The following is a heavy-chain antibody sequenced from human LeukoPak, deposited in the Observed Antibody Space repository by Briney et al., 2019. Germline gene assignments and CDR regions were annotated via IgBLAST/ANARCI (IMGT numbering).Heavy chain of an antibody. CDR1: GFTFSNYL. D-gene: IGHD3-3*01. Sequence: GGSLRLSCVASGFTFSNYLMDWVRQAPGKGLEWVSGISHSGSSIYYADSVKGRFTISRDNAKNLLYLQMSSLTAEDTAVYYCARDERYYDFWSGRDWGQGTLVTVSS. J-gene: IGHJ4*02. CDR3: ARDERYYDFWSGRD. V-gene: IGHV3-48*04. CDR2: ISHSGSSI.